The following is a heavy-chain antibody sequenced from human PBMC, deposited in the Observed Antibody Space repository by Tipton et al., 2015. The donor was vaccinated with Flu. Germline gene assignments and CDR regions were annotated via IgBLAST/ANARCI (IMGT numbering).Heavy chain of an antibody. CDR3: ARGKDCSSTTCYQGRDAFDI. CDR1: GFAFSSFW. V-gene: IGHV3-30-3*01. CDR2: ISYDGANK. J-gene: IGHJ3*02. Sequence: SLRLSCAASGFAFSSFWAHWVRQAPGKGLEWLSIISYDGANKYYAESVRGRFTVSRDNAKNSLYLQMNSLRAEDTAVYYCARGKDCSSTTCYQGRDAFDIWGQGTMVTASS. D-gene: IGHD2-2*01.